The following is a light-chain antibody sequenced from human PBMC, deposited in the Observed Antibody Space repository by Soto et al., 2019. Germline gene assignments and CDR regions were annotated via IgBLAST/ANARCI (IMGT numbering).Light chain of an antibody. V-gene: IGLV1-44*01. Sequence: QSVLTQPPSASGTPGQRVTISCSGSSSNIGSNSVNWYQQLPGTAPKLLMYSSNQRPSGVPDRFSGSKSGTSASLAISGLQSEDEAEYDCAAWDDSLNGVVFGGGTKVTVL. CDR1: SSNIGSNS. CDR2: SSN. J-gene: IGLJ2*01. CDR3: AAWDDSLNGVV.